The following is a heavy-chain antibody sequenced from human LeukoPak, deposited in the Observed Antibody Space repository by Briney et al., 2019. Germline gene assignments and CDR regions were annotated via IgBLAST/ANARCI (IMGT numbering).Heavy chain of an antibody. V-gene: IGHV4-59*01. D-gene: IGHD3-9*01. CDR3: ARLYYDILTGYCHFDY. CDR1: GGSISSYY. J-gene: IGHJ4*02. Sequence: SETLSLTCTVSGGSISSYYWSWIRQPPGKGLEWIGYIYYSGSTNYNPSLKSRVTISVDTSKNQFSLKLSSVTAADTAVYYCARLYYDILTGYCHFDYWGQGTLDTVSS. CDR2: IYYSGST.